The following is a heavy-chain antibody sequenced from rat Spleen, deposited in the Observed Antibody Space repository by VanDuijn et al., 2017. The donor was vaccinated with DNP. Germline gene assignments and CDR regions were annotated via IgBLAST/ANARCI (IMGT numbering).Heavy chain of an antibody. CDR3: ASLNNYNWFAY. Sequence: EVQLVESGGGLVQPGRSLKLSCAASGFTFSNYDMAWVRLAPKKGLEWVANINYDGRNTNFRDSVRGRFTLSRDKAKSSLYLQMDSLRSEDTATYYCASLNNYNWFAYWGQGTLVTVSS. CDR2: INYDGRNT. J-gene: IGHJ3*01. D-gene: IGHD1-10*01. V-gene: IGHV5-7*01. CDR1: GFTFSNYD.